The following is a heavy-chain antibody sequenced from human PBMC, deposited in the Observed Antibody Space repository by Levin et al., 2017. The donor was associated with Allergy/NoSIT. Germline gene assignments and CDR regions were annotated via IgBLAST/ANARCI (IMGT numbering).Heavy chain of an antibody. J-gene: IGHJ4*02. Sequence: ESLKISCTVSGGSISSSGYYWGWIRQPPGEGLEWIGSIYNSGNTYYNPSLKSRVTISVDTSKNQFSLNLSSVTAADTAVYYCARSGSYAHPGDYWGQGTLVTVSS. CDR3: ARSGSYAHPGDY. CDR2: IYNSGNT. V-gene: IGHV4-39*01. D-gene: IGHD1-26*01. CDR1: GGSISSSGYY.